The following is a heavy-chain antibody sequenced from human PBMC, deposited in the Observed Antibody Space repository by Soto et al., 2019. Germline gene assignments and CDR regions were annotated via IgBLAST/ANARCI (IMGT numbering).Heavy chain of an antibody. V-gene: IGHV3-11*06. D-gene: IGHD2-15*01. J-gene: IGHJ4*02. CDR1: GFTFSDYY. Sequence: LRLSFAASGFTFSDYYMSWIRQAPGKGLEWVSYISSSSSYTNYADSVKGRFTISRDNAKNSLYLQMNSLRAEDTAVYYCARGSVAAYTIDYWGQGTLVTVSS. CDR3: ARGSVAAYTIDY. CDR2: ISSSSSYT.